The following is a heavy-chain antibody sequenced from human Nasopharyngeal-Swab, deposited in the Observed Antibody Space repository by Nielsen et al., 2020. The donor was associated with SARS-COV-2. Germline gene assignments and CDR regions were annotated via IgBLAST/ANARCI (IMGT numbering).Heavy chain of an antibody. Sequence: SETLSLTCTASGGSISSGSYYWSWIRQPSGKGLEWIGEINHSGSTNYNPSLKSRVTISVDTSKNQFSLKLSSVTAADTAVYYCARGGCSSTSCYLIRNDSSGYRSGPFDYWGQGTLVTVSS. CDR3: ARGGCSSTSCYLIRNDSSGYRSGPFDY. D-gene: IGHD2-2*01. CDR1: GGSISSGSYY. CDR2: INHSGST. J-gene: IGHJ4*02. V-gene: IGHV4-39*07.